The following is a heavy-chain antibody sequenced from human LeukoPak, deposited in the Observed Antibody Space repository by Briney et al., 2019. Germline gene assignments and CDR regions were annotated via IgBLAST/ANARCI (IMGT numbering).Heavy chain of an antibody. V-gene: IGHV1-18*01. D-gene: IGHD6-13*01. CDR3: ARAFIAAAGIPFDP. J-gene: IGHJ5*02. CDR2: ISAYNGNT. Sequence: ASVKVSCKSSGYTFTSYGISWVRQPPGQGLEWMGWISAYNGNTNYAQKLQGRVTMTTDTSTSTAYMELRSLRSDDTAVYYCARAFIAAAGIPFDPWGQGTLVTVAS. CDR1: GYTFTSYG.